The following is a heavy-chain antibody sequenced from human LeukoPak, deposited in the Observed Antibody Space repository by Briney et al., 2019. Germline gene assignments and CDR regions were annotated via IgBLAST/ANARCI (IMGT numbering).Heavy chain of an antibody. J-gene: IGHJ3*02. CDR3: ARARYSSSFRAFDI. V-gene: IGHV3-21*01. Sequence: GGSLRLSCAASGFTFSSYSMNWVRQAPGKGLEWVSSISSSSSYIYYADSVKGRFTTSRDNAKNSLYLQMNSLGAEDTAVYYCARARYSSSFRAFDIWGQGTMVTVSS. CDR2: ISSSSSYI. D-gene: IGHD6-13*01. CDR1: GFTFSSYS.